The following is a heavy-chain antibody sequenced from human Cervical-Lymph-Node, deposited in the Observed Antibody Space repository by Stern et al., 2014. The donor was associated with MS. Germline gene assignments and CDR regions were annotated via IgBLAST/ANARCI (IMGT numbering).Heavy chain of an antibody. Sequence: EVQLVESGAEVKKPGESLKISCKGSGYSFSNFWIGWVRQMPGKGLEWMGIIYPGDSDTKYSPSFQGQVTISADKPISTAFLQWSSLKASDTAIYYCAKTLSGGSRYFDLWGRGTLVTVSS. J-gene: IGHJ2*01. V-gene: IGHV5-51*04. CDR3: AKTLSGGSRYFDL. D-gene: IGHD3-16*01. CDR2: IYPGDSDT. CDR1: GYSFSNFW.